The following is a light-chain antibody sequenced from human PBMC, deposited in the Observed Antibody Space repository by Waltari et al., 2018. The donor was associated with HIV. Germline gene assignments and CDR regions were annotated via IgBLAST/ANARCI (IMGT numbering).Light chain of an antibody. CDR3: QQGYITPPIT. V-gene: IGKV1-39*01. Sequence: DIQMPQSPSSLSASVGASVTITCRASQSISSYLNWYQQKPGKAPKLLISAASRLQSGVPSRFSGSGFGTEFTVTISSLQPEDFATYYCQQGYITPPITFGQGTRLDIK. CDR2: AAS. CDR1: QSISSY. J-gene: IGKJ5*01.